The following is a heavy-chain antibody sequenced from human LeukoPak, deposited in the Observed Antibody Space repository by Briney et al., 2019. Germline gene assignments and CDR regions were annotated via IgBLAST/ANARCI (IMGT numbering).Heavy chain of an antibody. V-gene: IGHV1-2*02. D-gene: IGHD3-16*01. Sequence: ASVKVSCKASGYTFTGYYMHWVRQAPGQGLEWMGWINPNSGGTNYAQKFQGRVTMTRDTSISTAYMELSRLRSDDTAVYYCARDIWVVRGNAFDIWGQGTMVTVSS. CDR3: ARDIWVVRGNAFDI. J-gene: IGHJ3*02. CDR2: INPNSGGT. CDR1: GYTFTGYY.